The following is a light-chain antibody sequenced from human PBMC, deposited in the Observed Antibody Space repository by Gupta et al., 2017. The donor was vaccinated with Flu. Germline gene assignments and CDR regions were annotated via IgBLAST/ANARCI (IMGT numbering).Light chain of an antibody. Sequence: DIVMTQSPLSLPVTPGEPASISCRSSQSLLHSSGYSHLDWYLQKPGQSPQLLISLGSNRASGVPDSFSGSGSGTDFTLKISRVEAEDIGIYFCMQALQSPPSFGQGTRLEIK. J-gene: IGKJ2*03. CDR1: QSLLHSSGYSH. V-gene: IGKV2-28*01. CDR2: LGS. CDR3: MQALQSPPS.